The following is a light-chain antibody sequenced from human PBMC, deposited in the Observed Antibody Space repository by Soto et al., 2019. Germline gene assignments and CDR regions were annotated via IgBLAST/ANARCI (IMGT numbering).Light chain of an antibody. J-gene: IGLJ1*01. CDR3: TSYTSTSHYV. CDR2: EVS. CDR1: NSDVGAFNF. Sequence: QSVLTQPASVSGSPGQSITISCPGTNSDVGAFNFVFWYQQHPGKAPKLIIYEVSNRPSGVSNRFSGSKSGNTASLTISGLQAEDEADYYCTSYTSTSHYVFGTGTKLTVL. V-gene: IGLV2-14*01.